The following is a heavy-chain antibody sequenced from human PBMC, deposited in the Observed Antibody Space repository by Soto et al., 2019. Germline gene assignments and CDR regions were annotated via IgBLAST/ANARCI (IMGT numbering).Heavy chain of an antibody. CDR1: GGSFSGYY. CDR2: INHSGST. Sequence: PSETLSLTCAVYGGSFSGYYWSWIRQPPGKGLEWIGEINHSGSTNYNPSLKSRVTISVDTSKNQFSLKLSSVTAADTAVYYCARWRGWSHYYYYGMDVWGQGTTVTVSS. CDR3: ARWRGWSHYYYYGMDV. D-gene: IGHD3-3*01. V-gene: IGHV4-34*01. J-gene: IGHJ6*02.